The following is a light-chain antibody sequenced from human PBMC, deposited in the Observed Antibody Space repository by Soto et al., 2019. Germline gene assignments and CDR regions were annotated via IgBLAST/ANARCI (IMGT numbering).Light chain of an antibody. V-gene: IGLV1-44*01. J-gene: IGLJ3*02. CDR1: SSTIGSNP. CDR2: SHD. CDR3: AVWGNKLDGPGV. Sequence: QSVLTQSPSASGPPGQRVTISCSGSSSTIGSNPVDWYQQLPGTAPKLLIYSHDQRPLGVPDRFSASRSGTSASLAISGLQPGDEGIYYCAVWGNKLDGPGVFGGGTKLTVL.